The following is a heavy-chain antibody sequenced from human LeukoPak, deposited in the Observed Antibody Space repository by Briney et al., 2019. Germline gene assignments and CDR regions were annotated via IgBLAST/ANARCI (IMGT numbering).Heavy chain of an antibody. J-gene: IGHJ4*02. D-gene: IGHD6-13*01. CDR2: ISSGSSTI. CDR1: GFSFTDYP. Sequence: GGSLRLSCATSGFSFTDYPMNWVRQAPGKGLDWVSHISSGSSTIFYADSVKGRFTISRDNAKNSLYLQMNSLRDEDTSVYYCARGGGASSWYTDYWGQGTLVTVSS. V-gene: IGHV3-48*02. CDR3: ARGGGASSWYTDY.